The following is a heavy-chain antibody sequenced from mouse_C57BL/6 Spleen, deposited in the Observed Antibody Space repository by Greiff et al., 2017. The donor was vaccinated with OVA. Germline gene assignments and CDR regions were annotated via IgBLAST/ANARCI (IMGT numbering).Heavy chain of an antibody. J-gene: IGHJ4*01. D-gene: IGHD1-1*01. CDR2: IYPGNSDT. V-gene: IGHV1-5*01. Sequence: EVQLQESGTVLARPGASVKMSCKTSGYTFTSYWMHWVKQRPGQGLEWIGAIYPGNSDTSYNQKFKGKAKLTAVTSASTAYMELSSLTNEDSAVYYCTSYYSSSYDYYAMDYWGQGTSVTVSS. CDR3: TSYYSSSYDYYAMDY. CDR1: GYTFTSYW.